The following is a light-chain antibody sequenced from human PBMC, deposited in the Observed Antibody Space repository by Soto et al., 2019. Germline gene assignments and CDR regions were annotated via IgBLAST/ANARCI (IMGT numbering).Light chain of an antibody. CDR1: SGHSSYA. CDR3: QTWGTGIVV. CDR2: LNSDGSH. Sequence: QSVLTQSPSASASLGASVRLTCTLSSGHSSYAIAWHQQQPEKGPRYLMRLNSDGSHNKGDGVPDRFSGSSSGAERYLTISSLQSEDDADYYCQTWGTGIVVFGGGTKLTVL. V-gene: IGLV4-69*01. J-gene: IGLJ2*01.